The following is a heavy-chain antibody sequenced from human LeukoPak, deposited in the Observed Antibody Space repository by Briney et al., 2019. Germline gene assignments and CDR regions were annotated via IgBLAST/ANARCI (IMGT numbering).Heavy chain of an antibody. Sequence: GGSLRLSCAASGFTFSSYAMHWVRQAPGKGLEWVAAISYDGSNKYYADSVKGRFTISRDNSKNTLYLQMNSLRAEDTAVYYCARAGLRYFDWLSHGDYWGQGTLVTVSS. CDR2: ISYDGSNK. CDR3: ARAGLRYFDWLSHGDY. D-gene: IGHD3-9*01. J-gene: IGHJ4*02. V-gene: IGHV3-30*04. CDR1: GFTFSSYA.